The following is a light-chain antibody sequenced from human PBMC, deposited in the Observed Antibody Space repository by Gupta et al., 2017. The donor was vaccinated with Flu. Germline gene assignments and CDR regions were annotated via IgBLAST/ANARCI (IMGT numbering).Light chain of an antibody. V-gene: IGLV8-61*01. CDR3: VLYMGSGIWV. CDR1: SRSVSPIYY. Sequence: TVLTSEPSLSVSHGGTVTLTRRLSSRSVSPIYYPSWYQHTPGQAPRTLIYSTNTRSSGVPDRFSGSILGNKAALTITGAQADDESDYYCVLYMGSGIWVFGGGTKLTVL. J-gene: IGLJ3*02. CDR2: STN.